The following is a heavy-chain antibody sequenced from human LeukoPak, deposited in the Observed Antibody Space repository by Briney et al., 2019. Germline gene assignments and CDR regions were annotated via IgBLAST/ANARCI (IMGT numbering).Heavy chain of an antibody. Sequence: PSETLSLTCTVSSYSISSGYYWGWIRQPPGKGLEWIGSIYHSGSTYYNPSLKSRVTISVDTSKNQFSLKLSSVTAADTAVYYCARAYGSGRWFDPWGQGTLVTVSS. CDR2: IYHSGST. CDR3: ARAYGSGRWFDP. CDR1: SYSISSGYY. J-gene: IGHJ5*02. V-gene: IGHV4-38-2*02. D-gene: IGHD3-10*01.